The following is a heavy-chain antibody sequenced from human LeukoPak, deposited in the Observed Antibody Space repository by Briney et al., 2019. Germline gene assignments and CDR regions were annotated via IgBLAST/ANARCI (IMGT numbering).Heavy chain of an antibody. D-gene: IGHD3-10*01. V-gene: IGHV4-31*03. Sequence: PSEPVSLTCTVSGGSISSGGSYCSWFPRHPGKGLEWIGYIYYSGSSYYIPSLQRRVPKSVDKALNQFAQTLTAGSAPDPPLYYCTRGGGRPGPGSAFHYSYSIDISGIGTPVSASS. CDR3: TRGGGRPGPGSAFHYSYSIDI. CDR2: IYYSGSS. CDR1: GGSISSGGSY. J-gene: IGHJ6*04.